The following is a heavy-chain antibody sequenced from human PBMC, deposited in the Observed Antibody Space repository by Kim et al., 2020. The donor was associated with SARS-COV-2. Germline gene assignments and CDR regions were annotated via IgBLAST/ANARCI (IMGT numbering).Heavy chain of an antibody. CDR3: ARDGSSSWWDFDY. V-gene: IGHV7-4-1*02. Sequence: YAQGFTGRFVFSLDTSVSTAYLQISSLKAEDTAVYYCARDGSSSWWDFDYWGQGTLVTVSS. D-gene: IGHD6-13*01. J-gene: IGHJ4*02.